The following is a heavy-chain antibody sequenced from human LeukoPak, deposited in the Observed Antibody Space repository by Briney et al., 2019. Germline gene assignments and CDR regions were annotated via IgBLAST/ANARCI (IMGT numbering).Heavy chain of an antibody. V-gene: IGHV4-61*02. CDR2: IYTSGST. D-gene: IGHD3-10*01. J-gene: IGHJ4*02. Sequence: SETLSLTCTVSGGSISSGSYYWSWIRQPAGTGLEWLGRIYTSGSTNYNPSLKSRVTMSVDTSKNQFSLKLNSVTAADTAVYYCARGVLGSYYNSDCWGQGTLVTVSS. CDR1: GGSISSGSYY. CDR3: ARGVLGSYYNSDC.